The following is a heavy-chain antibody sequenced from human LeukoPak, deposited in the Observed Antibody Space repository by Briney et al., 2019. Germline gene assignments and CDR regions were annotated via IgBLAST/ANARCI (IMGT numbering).Heavy chain of an antibody. CDR1: GGSFSGYY. CDR3: ARDAYYYGSGSYYYYYGMDV. V-gene: IGHV4-34*01. CDR2: INHSGST. J-gene: IGHJ6*02. D-gene: IGHD3-10*01. Sequence: SETPSLTCAVYGGSFSGYYWSWIRQPPGKGLEWIWEINHSGSTNYNPSLKSRVTISVDTSKNQFSLKLSSVTAADTDVYYCARDAYYYGSGSYYYYYGMDVWGQGTTVTVSS.